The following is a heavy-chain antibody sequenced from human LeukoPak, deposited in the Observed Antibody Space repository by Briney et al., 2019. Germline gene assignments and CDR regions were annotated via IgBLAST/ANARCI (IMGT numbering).Heavy chain of an antibody. V-gene: IGHV1-8*03. CDR1: GYTFTSYD. J-gene: IGHJ4*02. CDR2: MNPNSGNT. D-gene: IGHD5-18*01. Sequence: GASVKVSXKASGYTFTSYDINWVRQAPGQGLEWMGWMNPNSGNTGYAQKFQGRVTITRNTSISTAYMELSSLRSEDTAVYYCARGRRIQLGMVWGQGTLVTVSS. CDR3: ARGRRIQLGMV.